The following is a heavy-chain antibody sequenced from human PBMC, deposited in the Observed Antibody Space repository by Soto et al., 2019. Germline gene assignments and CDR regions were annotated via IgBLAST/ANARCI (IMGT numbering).Heavy chain of an antibody. Sequence: QVQLVESGGGVVQPGRSLRLSCAASGFTFSTYGMHWVRQAPGKGLEWVALIWSDGSNKYYADSVKGRFTISRDNSKKTLYLQMNSLGAEDTAVYYCVRVSDTYSFDLWGQGNMVTVSS. CDR3: VRVSDTYSFDL. J-gene: IGHJ4*02. CDR1: GFTFSTYG. CDR2: IWSDGSNK. V-gene: IGHV3-33*01.